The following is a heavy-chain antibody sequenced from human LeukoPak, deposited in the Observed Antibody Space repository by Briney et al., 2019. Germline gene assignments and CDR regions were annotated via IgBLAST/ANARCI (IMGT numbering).Heavy chain of an antibody. CDR2: ISGSGGST. Sequence: PGGSLRLSCAASGFTFSSYAMSWVRQAPGKGLEWVSAISGSGGSTYYADSVKGRFTISRDNSKNTLYLQMNSLRAEDTAVYYCAKDTHWGYGSGSPRGYMDVWGKGTTVTISS. J-gene: IGHJ6*03. V-gene: IGHV3-23*01. CDR3: AKDTHWGYGSGSPRGYMDV. D-gene: IGHD3-10*01. CDR1: GFTFSSYA.